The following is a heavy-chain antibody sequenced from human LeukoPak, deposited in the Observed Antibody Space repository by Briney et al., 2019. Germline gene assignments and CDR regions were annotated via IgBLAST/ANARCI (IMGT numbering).Heavy chain of an antibody. CDR3: ASQADSAYGDYN. V-gene: IGHV3-74*01. CDR2: IKGDESYT. Sequence: GGSLRLSCAASGFTYSRYWMHWVRQVPGQGLVWVARIKGDESYTFYADSVKGRFTISRDNAKNTLYLQMNSLRAEDTAVYYCASQADSAYGDYNWGQGTLVTVSS. D-gene: IGHD4-17*01. J-gene: IGHJ4*02. CDR1: GFTYSRYW.